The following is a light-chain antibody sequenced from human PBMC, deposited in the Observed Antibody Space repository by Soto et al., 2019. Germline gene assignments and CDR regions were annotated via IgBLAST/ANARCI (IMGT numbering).Light chain of an antibody. CDR3: QQYNNWPT. CDR1: QSVNSN. J-gene: IGKJ1*01. Sequence: EIVMTQSPATLSVSPGERATLSCRASQSVNSNLAWYQQKPGQAPRLLIYGASTRATGVPARFSGSGSGTEFTLTSSSLPSEDFAVYFCQQYNNWPTFGPGTKVEIK. V-gene: IGKV3-15*01. CDR2: GAS.